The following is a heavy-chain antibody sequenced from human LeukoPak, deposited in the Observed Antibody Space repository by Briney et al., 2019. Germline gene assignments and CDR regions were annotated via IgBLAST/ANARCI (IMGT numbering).Heavy chain of an antibody. CDR1: GGSISSSTYY. CDR3: ARNASDSGPSYFDY. Sequence: PSETLSLTCTVSGGSISSSTYYWGWIRQPPGKGLEWIGSIYYSGSTSYNPSLKSRVTISVDTSKNQFSLKLDSVTAADTAVYYCARNASDSGPSYFDYWGQGTLVTVSS. J-gene: IGHJ4*02. CDR2: IYYSGST. V-gene: IGHV4-39*01. D-gene: IGHD1-26*01.